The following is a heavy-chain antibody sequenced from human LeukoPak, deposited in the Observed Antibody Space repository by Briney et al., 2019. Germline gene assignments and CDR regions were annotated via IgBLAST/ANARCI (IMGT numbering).Heavy chain of an antibody. J-gene: IGHJ5*02. CDR3: ASGNWNLLNGFDP. V-gene: IGHV1-2*02. CDR1: GYSFTDYE. CDR2: INPNTGGT. Sequence: GASVKVSCKTSGYSFTDYEIHWVRQAPGQGLEWMGWINPNTGGTKYAQKFQGRVTMTRDTSSTTAYMELRRLKFDDTAVYYCASGNWNLLNGFDPWGQGTLVTVSS. D-gene: IGHD1-1*01.